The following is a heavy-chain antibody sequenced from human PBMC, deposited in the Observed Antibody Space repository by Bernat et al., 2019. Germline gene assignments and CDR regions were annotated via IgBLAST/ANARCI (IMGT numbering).Heavy chain of an antibody. CDR1: GYTFTSYA. Sequence: QVQLVQSGAEVKKPGASVKVSCKASGYTFTSYAMHWVRQAPGQRLEWMGWINAGNGNTKYSQKFRGRVTITRDTSASTAYMELSSLRSEDTAVYYCARGGRFGESSFDYWGQGTLVTVSS. D-gene: IGHD3-10*01. V-gene: IGHV1-3*01. J-gene: IGHJ4*02. CDR3: ARGGRFGESSFDY. CDR2: INAGNGNT.